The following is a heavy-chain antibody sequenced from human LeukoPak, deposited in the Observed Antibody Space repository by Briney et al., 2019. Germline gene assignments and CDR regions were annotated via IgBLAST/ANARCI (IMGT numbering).Heavy chain of an antibody. CDR1: GAAFTKYG. Sequence: GGSLRLSCAASGAAFTKYGMKWVRQAAGAGLEYISGISRSGDITHYADSVKGRFTISRDNVQNTLYLQMNSLRAEDTAVYYCAKDDGLFLAPTAMVDYWGQGTLVTVSS. V-gene: IGHV3-23*01. J-gene: IGHJ4*02. D-gene: IGHD5-18*01. CDR2: ISRSGDIT. CDR3: AKDDGLFLAPTAMVDY.